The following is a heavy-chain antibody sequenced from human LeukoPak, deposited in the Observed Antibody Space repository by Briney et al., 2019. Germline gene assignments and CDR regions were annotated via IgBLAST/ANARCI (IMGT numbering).Heavy chain of an antibody. D-gene: IGHD3-10*01. V-gene: IGHV1-18*01. Sequence: GASVKVSCKASGYTFTGYGISWVRQAPGQGLEWMGWISAYNGNTNYAQKLQGRVTMTTDTSTSTAYMELRSLRSDDTAVYYCARDRTMVRGATVGYWGQGTLVTVSS. CDR3: ARDRTMVRGATVGY. CDR2: ISAYNGNT. J-gene: IGHJ4*02. CDR1: GYTFTGYG.